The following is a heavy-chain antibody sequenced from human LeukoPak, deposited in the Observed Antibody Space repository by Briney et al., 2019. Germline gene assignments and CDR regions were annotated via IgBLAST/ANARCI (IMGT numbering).Heavy chain of an antibody. D-gene: IGHD3-10*01. CDR2: ISYDGSNK. V-gene: IGHV3-30*03. CDR3: ARTFVGAYYYGSGSYYTKDWYFDL. Sequence: PGGSLRLSCAASGFTFSSYGMHWVRQAPGKGLEWVAVISYDGSNKYYADSVKGRFTISRDNSKNTLYLQMNSLRAEDTAVYYCARTFVGAYYYGSGSYYTKDWYFDLWGRGTLVTVSS. CDR1: GFTFSSYG. J-gene: IGHJ2*01.